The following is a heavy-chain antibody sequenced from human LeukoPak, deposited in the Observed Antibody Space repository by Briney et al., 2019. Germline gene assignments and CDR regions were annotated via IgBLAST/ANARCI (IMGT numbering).Heavy chain of an antibody. CDR3: ARQFDY. Sequence: PGGSLRLSCAASGFTFSSYSMNWVRQAPGKGLEWVSYISGSSSLIYYADSVKGRFTISRDNAKNLLYLQMNSLRDEDTAVYYCARQFDYWGQGTLVTVSS. CDR1: GFTFSSYS. V-gene: IGHV3-48*02. CDR2: ISGSSSLI. J-gene: IGHJ4*02.